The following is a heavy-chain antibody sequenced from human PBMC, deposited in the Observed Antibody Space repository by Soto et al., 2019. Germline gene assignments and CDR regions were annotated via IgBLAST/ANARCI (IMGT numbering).Heavy chain of an antibody. CDR2: IIPIFGTA. V-gene: IGHV1-69*13. Sequence: SVKVSCKASGGTFSSYAISWVRQAPGQGLEWMGGIIPIFGTANYAQKFQGRVTITADESTSTAYMELSSLRSEDTAVYYCAGHIAVAGTRRRGIDYWGQGTLVTVSS. CDR1: GGTFSSYA. J-gene: IGHJ4*02. D-gene: IGHD6-19*01. CDR3: AGHIAVAGTRRRGIDY.